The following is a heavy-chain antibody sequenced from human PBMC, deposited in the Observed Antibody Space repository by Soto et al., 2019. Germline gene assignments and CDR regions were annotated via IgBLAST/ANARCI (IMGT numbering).Heavy chain of an antibody. D-gene: IGHD2-15*01. CDR3: ARDGDIVVVVAANYPGYYYYGMDV. Sequence: ASVKVSCKASGYTFTSYGISWVRQAPGQGPEWMGWISAYNGNTNYAQKLQGRVTMTTDTSTSTAYMELRSLRSDDTAVYYCARDGDIVVVVAANYPGYYYYGMDVWG. J-gene: IGHJ6*02. CDR1: GYTFTSYG. CDR2: ISAYNGNT. V-gene: IGHV1-18*01.